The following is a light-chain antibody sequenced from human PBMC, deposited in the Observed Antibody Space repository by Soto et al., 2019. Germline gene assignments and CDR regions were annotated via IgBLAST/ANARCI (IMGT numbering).Light chain of an antibody. CDR2: SNN. CDR1: SSNIGSNT. Sequence: QSVLTQPPSPSGTPGQRVTISCSGSSSNIGSNTVNWYQQLPGTAPKLLIYSNNQRPSGVPDRFSGSKSGTSASLAISGLQSEDEADYYCAAWDDSLSGYVFGTGTKPPS. V-gene: IGLV1-44*01. J-gene: IGLJ1*01. CDR3: AAWDDSLSGYV.